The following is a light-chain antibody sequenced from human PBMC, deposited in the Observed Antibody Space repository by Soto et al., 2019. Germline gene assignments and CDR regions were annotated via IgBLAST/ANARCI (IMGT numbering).Light chain of an antibody. V-gene: IGKV3-15*01. CDR3: QQYNDWPPIT. CDR2: YAS. CDR1: QSVGNN. Sequence: EIMKTQSPATLSVSPGERATLSCRASQSVGNNLAWYQQKPGQTPRLLIYYASTRATGIPARFSGSGSGTEFTLTISSLQSEDFALYYCQQYNDWPPITFGQGTRLEIK. J-gene: IGKJ5*01.